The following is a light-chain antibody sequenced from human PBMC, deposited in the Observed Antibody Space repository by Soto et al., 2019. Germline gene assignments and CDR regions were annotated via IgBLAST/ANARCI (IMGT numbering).Light chain of an antibody. J-gene: IGLJ2*01. CDR2: DVS. CDR1: SSDVGGYNY. CDR3: CSYAGSYTL. Sequence: QSALTQPRSVSGSPGQSVTISCTGTSSDVGGYNYVSWYQQHPGKAPKLMIYDVSKWPSGVPDRFSGSKSGNTASLTISGLQAEDEADYYCCSYAGSYTLFGGGTQLTVL. V-gene: IGLV2-11*01.